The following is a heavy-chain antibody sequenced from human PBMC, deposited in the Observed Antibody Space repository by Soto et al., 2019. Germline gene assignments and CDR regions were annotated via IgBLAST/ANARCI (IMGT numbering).Heavy chain of an antibody. CDR2: ISAYNGNT. Sequence: ASVKVSCKASGYTFTSYGISWVRQAPGQGLEWMGWISAYNGNTNYAQKLQGRVTMTTDTSTSTAYMELRSLRSDDTAVYYCARDLRYYYDSGGYYYADYYFDYWGQGTLVTVS. J-gene: IGHJ4*02. V-gene: IGHV1-18*01. CDR3: ARDLRYYYDSGGYYYADYYFDY. CDR1: GYTFTSYG. D-gene: IGHD3-22*01.